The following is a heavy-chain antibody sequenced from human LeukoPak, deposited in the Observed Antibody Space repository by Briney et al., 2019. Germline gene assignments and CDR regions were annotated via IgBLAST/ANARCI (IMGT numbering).Heavy chain of an antibody. D-gene: IGHD5-18*01. CDR1: GGSINNYY. Sequence: SETLSLTCTVSGGSINNYYWSWIRQPAGKGLEWIGHIYSSGSTNYNPSLKSRVTMSVDTSKNQFSLRLTSVSAADTAVYYCARVWTYSYHYGMDVWGQGTTVTVCS. J-gene: IGHJ6*02. CDR2: IYSSGST. CDR3: ARVWTYSYHYGMDV. V-gene: IGHV4-4*07.